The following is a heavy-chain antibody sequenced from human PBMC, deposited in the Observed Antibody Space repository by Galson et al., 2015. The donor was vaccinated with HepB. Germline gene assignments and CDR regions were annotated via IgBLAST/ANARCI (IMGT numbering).Heavy chain of an antibody. V-gene: IGHV1-69*10. CDR2: IIPILGIA. CDR1: GGTFSSYA. CDR3: ARDLPYYYDSSGYYYSWRWFDP. D-gene: IGHD3-22*01. J-gene: IGHJ5*02. Sequence: SVKVSCKASGGTFSSYAISWVRQAPGQGLEWMGGIIPILGIANYAQKFQGRVTITADKSTSTAYMELSGLRSEDTAVYYCARDLPYYYDSSGYYYSWRWFDPWGQRTLVTVSS.